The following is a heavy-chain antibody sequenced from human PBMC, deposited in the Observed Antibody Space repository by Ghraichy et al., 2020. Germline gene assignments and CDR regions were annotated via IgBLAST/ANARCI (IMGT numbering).Heavy chain of an antibody. V-gene: IGHV4-59*01. CDR3: AREGTTVTANWFDP. D-gene: IGHD4-17*01. CDR1: GGSISSYY. J-gene: IGHJ5*02. Sequence: SETLSLTCTVSGGSISSYYWSWIRQPPGKGLEWIGYIYYSGSTNYNPSLKSRVTISVDTSKNQFSLKLSSVTAADTAVYYCAREGTTVTANWFDPWGQGTLVTVSS. CDR2: IYYSGST.